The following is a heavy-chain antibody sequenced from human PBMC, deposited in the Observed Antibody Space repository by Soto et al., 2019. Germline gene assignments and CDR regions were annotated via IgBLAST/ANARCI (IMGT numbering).Heavy chain of an antibody. V-gene: IGHV3-11*06. CDR3: ARVWGSYRRHFDY. J-gene: IGHJ4*02. Sequence: PGGSLRLSCAASGFTFSDYYMSWIRQAPGKGLEWVSYISSSSSYTNYADSVKGRFTISRDNAKNSLYLQMNSLRAEDTAVYYCARVWGSYRRHFDYWGQGTLVTVSS. CDR2: ISSSSSYT. CDR1: GFTFSDYY. D-gene: IGHD3-16*02.